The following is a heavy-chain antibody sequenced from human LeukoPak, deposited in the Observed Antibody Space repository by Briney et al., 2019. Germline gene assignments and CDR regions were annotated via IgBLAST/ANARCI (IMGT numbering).Heavy chain of an antibody. CDR2: IDPSDSYT. Sequence: GESLRISWKASGYSFTSYWISWGRQMPGKGLEWMGRIDPSDSYTNYSPSFQGHVTISADKSISTAYLQWSSLKASDTAMYYCAISRYCGGDCYPPFDYWGQGTLVSVSS. V-gene: IGHV5-10-1*01. CDR3: AISRYCGGDCYPPFDY. J-gene: IGHJ4*02. CDR1: GYSFTSYW. D-gene: IGHD2-21*02.